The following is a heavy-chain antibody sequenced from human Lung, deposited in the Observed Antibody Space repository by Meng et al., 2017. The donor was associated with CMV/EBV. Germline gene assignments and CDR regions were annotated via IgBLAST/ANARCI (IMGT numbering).Heavy chain of an antibody. J-gene: IGHJ3*02. V-gene: IGHV1-2*02. D-gene: IGHD3-3*01. Sequence: ASVKVSCKASGYTVTDYRMHWVRQAPGQGLEWMGWISPNNGATNYAQKFQSRVTMTRDTSINTAYMELNRLTYDDTAVYYCASKMYYDFWSAYRGTEGVDPFNIWGQGTLVTVSS. CDR2: ISPNNGAT. CDR1: GYTVTDYR. CDR3: ASKMYYDFWSAYRGTEGVDPFNI.